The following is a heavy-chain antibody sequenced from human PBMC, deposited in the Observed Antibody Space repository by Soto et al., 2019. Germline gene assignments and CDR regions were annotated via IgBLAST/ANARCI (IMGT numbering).Heavy chain of an antibody. J-gene: IGHJ4*02. D-gene: IGHD3-10*01. Sequence: SETLSLTCTVSGGSISSGHYYWSWIRQPPGKGLEWIGYIYYSGSTYYNPSLKSRVTISIDTSKNQFSLKLSSVTAADTAVYYCARGLGELRSVDYWGQGTLVTVSS. CDR3: ARGLGELRSVDY. CDR1: GGSISSGHYY. V-gene: IGHV4-30-4*01. CDR2: IYYSGST.